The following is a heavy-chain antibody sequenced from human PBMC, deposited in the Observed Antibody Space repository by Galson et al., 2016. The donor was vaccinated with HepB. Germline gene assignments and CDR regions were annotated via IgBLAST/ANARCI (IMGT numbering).Heavy chain of an antibody. Sequence: SLRLSCAASEFTFNSYSMNWVRQAPGKGLEWVSGISAGGGSTFYADSVKGRFTISRDNSKNTLYLQMNSLRAEDTAQYYCAKDLYGSGTYGLDYWGRGTLVTVSS. CDR2: ISAGGGST. J-gene: IGHJ4*02. D-gene: IGHD3-10*01. CDR3: AKDLYGSGTYGLDY. V-gene: IGHV3-23*01. CDR1: EFTFNSYS.